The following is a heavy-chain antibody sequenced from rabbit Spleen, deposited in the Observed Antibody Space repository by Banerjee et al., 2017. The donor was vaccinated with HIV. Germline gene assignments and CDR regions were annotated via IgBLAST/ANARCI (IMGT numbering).Heavy chain of an antibody. CDR2: INMFTAKS. J-gene: IGHJ4*01. CDR3: ARGSATMTMVITGFYFNL. Sequence: QEQLEESGGGLVKPEGSLTLTCKASGVSLNDKDVMCWVRQAPGKGLEWIACINMFTAKSVYASWAKGRFIMSRPSSTTVTLQMTSLTVADTATYFCARGSATMTMVITGFYFNLWGPGTLVTVS. CDR1: GVSLNDKDV. V-gene: IGHV1S45*01. D-gene: IGHD2-1*01.